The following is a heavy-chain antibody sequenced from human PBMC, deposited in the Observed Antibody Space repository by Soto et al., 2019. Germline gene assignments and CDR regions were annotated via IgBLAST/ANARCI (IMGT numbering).Heavy chain of an antibody. D-gene: IGHD5-18*01. V-gene: IGHV3-48*02. J-gene: IGHJ6*02. CDR3: ACIFSGGYSYGFYYYGMDV. Sequence: PGGSLRLSCAASGFTFSSFHMNWVRQAPGRGLEWVAYITSSSDTIYYSDSVKGRFTISRDNGKNSLFLQMNSLRDEDTAVYYCACIFSGGYSYGFYYYGMDVWGQGTTVTVSS. CDR2: ITSSSDTI. CDR1: GFTFSSFH.